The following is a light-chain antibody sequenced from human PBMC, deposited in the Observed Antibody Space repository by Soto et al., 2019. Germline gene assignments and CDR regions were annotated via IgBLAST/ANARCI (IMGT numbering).Light chain of an antibody. Sequence: EIVLTQSPGTLSLPPGERATLSCRASQSVSSNYLAWYQQKPGQAPRVLIYDASTRATGIPDRFSGSGSGTDFTLTISRLEPEDFAVYYCQQYGSSPRTFGQGTKVEI. CDR1: QSVSSNY. J-gene: IGKJ1*01. CDR3: QQYGSSPRT. V-gene: IGKV3-20*01. CDR2: DAS.